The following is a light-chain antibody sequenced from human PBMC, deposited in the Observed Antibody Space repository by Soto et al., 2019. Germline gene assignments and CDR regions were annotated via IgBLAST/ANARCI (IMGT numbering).Light chain of an antibody. V-gene: IGKV3-11*01. CDR2: DAS. J-gene: IGKJ4*01. Sequence: EIVSTQSPATLSLSPGERAALSCRASQGVGRFLAWYQQKPGQAPRLLIYDASNRATGIPARFSGSGSGTDFTLAINNLEPEDFAVYYCQQRSGWPLTFGGGTKVEIK. CDR1: QGVGRF. CDR3: QQRSGWPLT.